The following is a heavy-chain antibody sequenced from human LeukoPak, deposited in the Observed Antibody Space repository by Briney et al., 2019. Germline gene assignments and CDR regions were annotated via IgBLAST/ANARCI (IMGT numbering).Heavy chain of an antibody. V-gene: IGHV1-2*02. CDR3: ARVATVTNNCFDP. CDR2: INPNSGGT. Sequence: ASVKVSCKASGYTFTGYYMHWVRQAPGQGLEWMGWINPNSGGTNYAQKFQGRVTMTRDTSISTAYMELSRLRSDDTAVYYCARVATVTNNCFDPWGQGTLVTVSS. J-gene: IGHJ5*02. CDR1: GYTFTGYY. D-gene: IGHD4-17*01.